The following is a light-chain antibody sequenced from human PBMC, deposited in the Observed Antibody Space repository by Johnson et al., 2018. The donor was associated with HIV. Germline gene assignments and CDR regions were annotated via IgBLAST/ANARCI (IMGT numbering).Light chain of an antibody. CDR3: GTCDNSLGTGGV. CDR1: SSNIGNNY. CDR2: DNN. J-gene: IGLJ1*01. V-gene: IGLV1-51*01. Sequence: QSVLTQPPSVSAAPGQKVTISCSGSSSNIGNNYVSWYQQLPGTAPKLLIYDNNKRPSGIPDRFSGSKSGTSASLGITGLQTGDEADYYCGTCDNSLGTGGVFGTGTKVTVL.